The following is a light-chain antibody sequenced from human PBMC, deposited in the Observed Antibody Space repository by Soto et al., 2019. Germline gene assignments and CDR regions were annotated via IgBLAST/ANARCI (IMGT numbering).Light chain of an antibody. J-gene: IGKJ1*01. Sequence: EIVLTQSPGTLSLSPGERATLSCRASQSVSSSYLAWYQQKPGQAPRLLIYGASSRATGILDRFSGSGSETVFTLNINRLGPEDVAVYYCQQYHSSPPTWTFGQGTKVEIK. CDR2: GAS. CDR3: QQYHSSPPTWT. CDR1: QSVSSSY. V-gene: IGKV3-20*01.